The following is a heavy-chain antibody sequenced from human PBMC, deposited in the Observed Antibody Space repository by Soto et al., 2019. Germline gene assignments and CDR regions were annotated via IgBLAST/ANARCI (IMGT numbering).Heavy chain of an antibody. Sequence: PGESLKISCTASGFTFGDYAMSWFRQAPGKGLEWVGFIRSKAYGGTTEYAASVKGRFTISRDDSKSIAYLQMNSLKTEDTAVYYCTRDCSSTSCSKVYWGQGTLVTVSS. J-gene: IGHJ4*02. D-gene: IGHD2-2*01. CDR2: IRSKAYGGTT. CDR1: GFTFGDYA. V-gene: IGHV3-49*03. CDR3: TRDCSSTSCSKVY.